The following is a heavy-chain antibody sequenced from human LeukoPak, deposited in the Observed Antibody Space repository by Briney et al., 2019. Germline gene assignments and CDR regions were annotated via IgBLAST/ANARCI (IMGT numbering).Heavy chain of an antibody. CDR3: AKDRAVVIGYFDY. CDR1: GFTFSSYG. CDR2: IRYDGSNK. Sequence: PGGSLRLSCAASGFTFSSYGMHWVRQAPGKGLEWVAFIRYDGSNKYYADSVKGRFTISRDNSKNTLYLQMNSPRAEDTAVYYCAKDRAVVIGYFDYWGQGTLVTVSS. J-gene: IGHJ4*02. V-gene: IGHV3-30*02. D-gene: IGHD3-22*01.